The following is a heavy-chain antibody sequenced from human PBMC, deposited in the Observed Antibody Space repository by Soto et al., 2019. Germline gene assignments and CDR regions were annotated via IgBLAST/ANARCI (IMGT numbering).Heavy chain of an antibody. CDR3: ARDESGAFDI. J-gene: IGHJ3*02. Sequence: GASVNVSCKSSGYTFITYCINWGRQAPGQGLEWMGWISAYNGNTNYAQNLQGRLTMTTDTSTTTANMELRSLRSDDTAVYYCARDESGAFDIWGQGTKVTVSS. CDR1: GYTFITYC. V-gene: IGHV1-18*04. D-gene: IGHD3-10*01. CDR2: ISAYNGNT.